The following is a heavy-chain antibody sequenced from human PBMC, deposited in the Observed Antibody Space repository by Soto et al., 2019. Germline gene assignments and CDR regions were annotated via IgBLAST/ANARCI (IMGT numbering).Heavy chain of an antibody. J-gene: IGHJ3*02. CDR2: IYSSGTT. Sequence: PSETLSLTCTVSGGSMRNFYWSWVRQPAGKGLEYIGHIYSSGTTNYNPSLKSRVAMSRDTSENRFSLRLSSLTAADTAVYYCARGSDAYAFDIWGQGTMVTVS. CDR3: ARGSDAYAFDI. V-gene: IGHV4-4*07. CDR1: GGSMRNFY.